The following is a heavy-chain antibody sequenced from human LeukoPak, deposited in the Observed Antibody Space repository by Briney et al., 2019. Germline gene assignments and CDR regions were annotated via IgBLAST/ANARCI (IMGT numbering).Heavy chain of an antibody. V-gene: IGHV1-18*01. Sequence: ASVKVSCKASGYTFTTYSISWVRQAPGQGLEWMGWISTYNGNTKYPQKLQDRVIMTTDTSTSTAYMELRSLTFDDTAVYYCARDPELRLFDYWGQGTLVTVSS. J-gene: IGHJ4*02. CDR1: GYTFTTYS. CDR2: ISTYNGNT. D-gene: IGHD1-26*01. CDR3: ARDPELRLFDY.